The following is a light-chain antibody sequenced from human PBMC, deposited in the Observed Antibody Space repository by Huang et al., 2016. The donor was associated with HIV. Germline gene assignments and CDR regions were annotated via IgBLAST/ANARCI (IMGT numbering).Light chain of an antibody. Sequence: DIVMTQTPLSLSVTPGQPASLSCKSSQSLLHSDGKTYFYWYLQTPGQSPQRLIYEVSRRFSVVPDRFSGSGSGTDFTLKISRVEAEDVGVYYCMQGIHSWTFGQGTKVEIK. CDR2: EVS. CDR3: MQGIHSWT. V-gene: IGKV2-29*02. CDR1: QSLLHSDGKTY. J-gene: IGKJ1*01.